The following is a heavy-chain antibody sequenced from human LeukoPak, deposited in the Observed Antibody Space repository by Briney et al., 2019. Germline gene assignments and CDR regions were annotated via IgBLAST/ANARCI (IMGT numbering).Heavy chain of an antibody. Sequence: PGGSLRLSCATSGFTFVGNAMSWVRQAPGKGWEWVSRVSGSDGSSHYADSVKGRFTISVDNSKNTLHLQMNSLRAEDTAVYYCAKGGLGGYNAVFDHWGQGTLVTVSS. V-gene: IGHV3-23*01. CDR1: GFTFVGNA. CDR2: VSGSDGSS. CDR3: AKGGLGGYNAVFDH. D-gene: IGHD5-24*01. J-gene: IGHJ4*02.